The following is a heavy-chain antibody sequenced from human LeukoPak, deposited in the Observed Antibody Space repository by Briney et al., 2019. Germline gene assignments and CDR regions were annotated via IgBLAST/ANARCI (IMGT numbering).Heavy chain of an antibody. CDR1: GFTFTSYS. CDR3: YDFWSGYDY. Sequence: GGSLRLSCAASGFTFTSYSMNWVRQAPGKGLEWVSTISGGGGSTYYADSVKGRFTISRDNSKNTLYLQMNSLRAEDTAVYYCYDFWSGYDYWGQGTLVTVSS. J-gene: IGHJ4*02. D-gene: IGHD3-3*01. V-gene: IGHV3-23*01. CDR2: ISGGGGST.